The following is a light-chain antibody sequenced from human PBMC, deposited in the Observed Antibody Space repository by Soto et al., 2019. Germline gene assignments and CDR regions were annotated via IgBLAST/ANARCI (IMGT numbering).Light chain of an antibody. J-gene: IGKJ1*01. V-gene: IGKV3-15*01. Sequence: ELLRRKPPATLLWSPGERPTPSCRASQRVGSNLAWYQQKPGQAPRLLIYGASTRATGIPARFSGSGSGTEFTLTISSLQSEDFAVYYCQQYNNWPQTFGQGTKVEIK. CDR1: QRVGSN. CDR3: QQYNNWPQT. CDR2: GAS.